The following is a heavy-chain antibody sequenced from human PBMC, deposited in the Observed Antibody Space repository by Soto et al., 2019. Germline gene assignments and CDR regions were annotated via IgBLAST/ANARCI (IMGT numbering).Heavy chain of an antibody. V-gene: IGHV3-7*04. J-gene: IGHJ4*02. CDR3: AGGTGWLIDY. CDR1: GFTFSSYW. CDR2: IKQDGSEK. Sequence: EVQLMESGGGLVQPGGSLRLSCAGSGFTFSSYWMNWVRQAPGKGLEWVANIKQDGSEKYYVDSVKGRFSISRDNAQNSLCLKMNSLRAEDTAVYYCAGGTGWLIDYWGQGTLVTVSS. D-gene: IGHD6-19*01.